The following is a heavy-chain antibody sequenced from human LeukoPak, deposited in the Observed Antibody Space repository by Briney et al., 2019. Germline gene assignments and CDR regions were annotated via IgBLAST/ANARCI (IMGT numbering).Heavy chain of an antibody. CDR1: GGSISSSNW. J-gene: IGHJ4*02. Sequence: PSETLSLTCAVSGGSISSSNWWSWVRQPPGKGLEWIGINHNSGTTNYNSSLKSRVTMSVDKSKNQFSLKLSSVTAADTAVYYCASRTGYCSSTSCYSFDSWGQGTLSQSPQ. V-gene: IGHV4-4*02. CDR2: NHNSGTT. CDR3: ASRTGYCSSTSCYSFDS. D-gene: IGHD2-2*02.